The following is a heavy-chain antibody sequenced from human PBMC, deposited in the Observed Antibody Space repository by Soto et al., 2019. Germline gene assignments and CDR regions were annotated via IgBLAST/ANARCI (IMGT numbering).Heavy chain of an antibody. Sequence: QVQLMQSGAEVKKPGASVKVSCKASGDTFTDYYIHWVRQAPGQGLEWMGTVNPSGGHTTYAQHFLGRVAMTRNTSTSSLYMELTSLTSDATAIYYCARGGHVVVVTAALDCWGQGTLVTVSS. V-gene: IGHV1-46*01. D-gene: IGHD2-21*02. J-gene: IGHJ4*02. CDR3: ARGGHVVVVTAALDC. CDR2: VNPSGGHT. CDR1: GDTFTDYY.